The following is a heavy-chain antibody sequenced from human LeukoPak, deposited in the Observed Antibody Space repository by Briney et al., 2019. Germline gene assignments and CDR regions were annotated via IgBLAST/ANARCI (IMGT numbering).Heavy chain of an antibody. Sequence: GGSLRLSCAPSGFTPCIYEVNCVPHAPREGRECVSYISGRRSKAIYYADSGKGRLTISRDDAKNSLYLQMSSLRVEDTAVYYCARDLYYYGSGNYVPGFPDYWGQGTLVTVSS. CDR2: ISGRRSKAI. CDR1: GFTPCIYE. J-gene: IGHJ4*02. CDR3: ARDLYYYGSGNYVPGFPDY. D-gene: IGHD3-10*01. V-gene: IGHV3-48*03.